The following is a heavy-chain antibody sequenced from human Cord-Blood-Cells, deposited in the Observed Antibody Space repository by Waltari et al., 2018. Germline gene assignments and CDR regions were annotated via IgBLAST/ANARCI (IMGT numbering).Heavy chain of an antibody. J-gene: IGHJ4*02. V-gene: IGHV4-39*07. Sequence: QLQLQESGPGLVKPSETLSPTCTVSGCSISSSSYHWGLIRQPPGQGLAWIGSIYYSGSTYYNPSLKSRVTISVDTSKNQFSLKLSSVTAADTAVYYCASYPPPKYCSSTSCYVGYYFDYWGQGTLVTVSS. D-gene: IGHD2-2*01. CDR3: ASYPPPKYCSSTSCYVGYYFDY. CDR2: IYYSGST. CDR1: GCSISSSSYH.